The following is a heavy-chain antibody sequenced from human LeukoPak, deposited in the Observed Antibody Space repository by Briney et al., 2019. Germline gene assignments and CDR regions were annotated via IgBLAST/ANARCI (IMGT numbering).Heavy chain of an antibody. Sequence: ASVKVSCKASGYTFTSYGISWVRQAPGQGLEWMGWISAYNGNTNYAQKLQGRVTMTTDTSTSTAYMELRSLRSDDTAVYYCARATAYSSSSDFDYWGQGTLVTVSS. V-gene: IGHV1-18*01. CDR2: ISAYNGNT. CDR3: ARATAYSSSSDFDY. D-gene: IGHD6-6*01. CDR1: GYTFTSYG. J-gene: IGHJ4*02.